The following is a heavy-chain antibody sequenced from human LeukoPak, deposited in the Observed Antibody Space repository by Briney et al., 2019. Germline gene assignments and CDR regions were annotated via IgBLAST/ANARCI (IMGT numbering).Heavy chain of an antibody. V-gene: IGHV3-23*01. CDR1: GFTFSSYA. Sequence: GGSLRLSCAASGFTFSSYAMSWVRQAPGKGLEWVSAISGSGGSTYYADSVKGRFTISRDSSKNTLYLQMNSLRAEDTAVYYCAKDFGGYYGDYIDYWGQGTLVTVSS. J-gene: IGHJ4*02. CDR3: AKDFGGYYGDYIDY. D-gene: IGHD4-17*01. CDR2: ISGSGGST.